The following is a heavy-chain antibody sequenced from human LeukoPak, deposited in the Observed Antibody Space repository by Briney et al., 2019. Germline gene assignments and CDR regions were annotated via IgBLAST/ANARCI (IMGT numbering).Heavy chain of an antibody. CDR3: ARGVVIAPQTFDY. J-gene: IGHJ4*02. V-gene: IGHV4-4*07. Sequence: SETLSLTCTVSGGSISSYYGSWIRQPAGKGLEWIGRIYSSGSTNYNPSLKSRVAMSVDTSKNQFSLKLSSVTAADTAVYYCARGVVIAPQTFDYWGQGTLVTVSS. D-gene: IGHD2-21*01. CDR2: IYSSGST. CDR1: GGSISSYY.